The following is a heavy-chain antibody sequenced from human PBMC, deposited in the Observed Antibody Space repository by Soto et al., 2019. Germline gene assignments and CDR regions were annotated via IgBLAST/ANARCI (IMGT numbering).Heavy chain of an antibody. Sequence: PSETLSLTCNLSGGSINTNNYYWGWVRQPPGKGLEWIGSIFYDGTAYYSPSLKSRVTVSLATSKTQFSLKLKSVTAADTAVYYCARLVVVSPVANVWGQGTLVTVSS. CDR3: ARLVVVSPVANV. V-gene: IGHV4-39*01. J-gene: IGHJ4*02. CDR2: IFYDGTA. D-gene: IGHD2-15*01. CDR1: GGSINTNNYY.